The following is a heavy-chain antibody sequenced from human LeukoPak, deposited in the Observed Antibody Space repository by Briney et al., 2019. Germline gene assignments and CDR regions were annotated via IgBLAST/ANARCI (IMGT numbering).Heavy chain of an antibody. J-gene: IGHJ3*02. D-gene: IGHD3-10*01. CDR3: ARPSGYYYGSGNAFDI. Sequence: SETLSLTCTVSGGSISSYYWSWIRQPAGKGLEWIGRIYTSGSTNYNPSLKSRVTISVDTSKNQFSLKLSSVTAADTAVYYCARPSGYYYGSGNAFDIWGQGTMVTVSS. CDR2: IYTSGST. CDR1: GGSISSYY. V-gene: IGHV4-4*07.